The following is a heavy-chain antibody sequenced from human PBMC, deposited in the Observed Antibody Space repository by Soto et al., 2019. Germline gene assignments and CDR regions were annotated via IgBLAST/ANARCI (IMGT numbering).Heavy chain of an antibody. V-gene: IGHV4-59*01. Sequence: SETLSLTCNVSGGSISNYYWTWVRQSPEKGLEWIGYMYYNGNINYNPSLKSRVTISIDTSKNQSSLTLKSVTAADTAVYYCASGGNWFDPWGQGVLVTVSS. CDR1: GGSISNYY. D-gene: IGHD3-16*01. CDR3: ASGGNWFDP. CDR2: MYYNGNI. J-gene: IGHJ5*02.